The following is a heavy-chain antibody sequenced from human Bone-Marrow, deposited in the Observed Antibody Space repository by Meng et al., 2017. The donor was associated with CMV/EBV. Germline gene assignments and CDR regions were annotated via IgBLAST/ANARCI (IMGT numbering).Heavy chain of an antibody. CDR3: AREDSSGYYDY. D-gene: IGHD3-22*01. Sequence: QVQLVESGGGVVQPGRSLRLSCAASGFTFSSYAMHWVRQAPGKGLEWVAVISYDGSNKYYADSVKGRFTISRDNSKNTLYLQINSLRAEDTAVYYCAREDSSGYYDYWGQGTLVTVSS. V-gene: IGHV3-30*14. J-gene: IGHJ4*02. CDR2: ISYDGSNK. CDR1: GFTFSSYA.